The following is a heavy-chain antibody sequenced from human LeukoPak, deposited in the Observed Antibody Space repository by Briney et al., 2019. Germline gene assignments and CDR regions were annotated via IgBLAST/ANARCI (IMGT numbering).Heavy chain of an antibody. D-gene: IGHD4-17*01. V-gene: IGHV3-49*04. CDR2: IGSKTYAGTT. CDR3: TRHITVTTGEFDY. CDR1: GFTFGDYA. Sequence: GGSLRLSCAASGFTFGDYAMSWVRQAPGKGLEWVGFIGSKTYAGTTEYAASVKGRFSVSRDDSKSIAYLQMNSLTSEDTAVYYCTRHITVTTGEFDYWGQGTLVTVSS. J-gene: IGHJ4*02.